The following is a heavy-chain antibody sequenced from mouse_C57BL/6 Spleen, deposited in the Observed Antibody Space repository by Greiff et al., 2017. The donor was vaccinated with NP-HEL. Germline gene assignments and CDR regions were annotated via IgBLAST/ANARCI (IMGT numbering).Heavy chain of an antibody. CDR1: GYTFTSYW. Sequence: QVQLQQPGAELVKPGASVKLSCKASGYTFTSYWMHWVKQRPGQGLEWIGMIHPNSGGTNYNEKFKSKATLTVDKSSSTAYMQLSSLTSEDSAVYYCARPKDSTGSWFAYWGQGTLVTVSA. J-gene: IGHJ3*01. D-gene: IGHD4-1*02. V-gene: IGHV1-64*01. CDR3: ARPKDSTGSWFAY. CDR2: IHPNSGGT.